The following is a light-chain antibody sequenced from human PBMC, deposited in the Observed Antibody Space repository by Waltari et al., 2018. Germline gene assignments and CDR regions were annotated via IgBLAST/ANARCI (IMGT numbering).Light chain of an antibody. J-gene: IGLJ3*02. CDR1: NIGRKS. Sequence: SYVLTQPPSVSVAPGQTARITCGGNNIGRKSAHWYQQKPGQAPVLVVYDDSDRPSGISERFSGSNAGNTATLTISRVEAGDEADYYCQVWDSSSDHWVFGGGTKLTVL. V-gene: IGLV3-21*02. CDR2: DDS. CDR3: QVWDSSSDHWV.